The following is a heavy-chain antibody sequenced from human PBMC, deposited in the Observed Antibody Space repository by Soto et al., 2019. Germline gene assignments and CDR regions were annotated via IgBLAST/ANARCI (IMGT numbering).Heavy chain of an antibody. Sequence: PSETLSLTGAVSGVSISSGNWWTWVRQSPQRGLEYIGEIFHDGTANYYPSFERRVAISVDTSKNQFSLKLTSVTAADTAIYFCARLVCDTRLNYMYFDFWGQGTLVTVS. D-gene: IGHD3-10*01. CDR2: IFHDGTA. V-gene: IGHV4-4*02. CDR3: ARLVCDTRLNYMYFDF. J-gene: IGHJ4*02. CDR1: GVSISSGNW.